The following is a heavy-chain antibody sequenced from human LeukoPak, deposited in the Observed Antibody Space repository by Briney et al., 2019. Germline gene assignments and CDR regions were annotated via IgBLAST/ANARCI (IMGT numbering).Heavy chain of an antibody. D-gene: IGHD2-15*01. CDR2: INHSGIT. CDR3: ARDARCRGITCLDY. V-gene: IGHV4-34*01. J-gene: IGHJ4*02. Sequence: PSETLSLTCTVYGESFNPYYWTWIRQPPGKGLEWIGEINHSGITNYNPSLKSQVTISVDTSRNQFSLELSSVTAADTAVYYCARDARCRGITCLDYWGQGTLVTASS. CDR1: GESFNPYY.